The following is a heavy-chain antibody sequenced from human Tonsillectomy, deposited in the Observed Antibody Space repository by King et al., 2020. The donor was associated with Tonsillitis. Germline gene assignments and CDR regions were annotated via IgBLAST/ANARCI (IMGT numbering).Heavy chain of an antibody. D-gene: IGHD6-13*01. Sequence: VQLVESGGGVVQPGRSLRLSCAASGFTFSSYAMHWVRQAPGKGLEWVAFISYDGNHKYYADSVKGRFTISRDNSKNTLYLQMNSLRAEDTAVYYCARAPRYSSSPHFDYWGQGTLVTVSS. CDR2: ISYDGNHK. V-gene: IGHV3-30-3*01. CDR3: ARAPRYSSSPHFDY. CDR1: GFTFSSYA. J-gene: IGHJ4*02.